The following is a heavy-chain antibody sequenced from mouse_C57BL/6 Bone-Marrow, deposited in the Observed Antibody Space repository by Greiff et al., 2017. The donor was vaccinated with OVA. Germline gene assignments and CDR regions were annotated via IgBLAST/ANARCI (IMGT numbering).Heavy chain of an antibody. CDR2: IRSKSNNYAT. CDR1: GFSFNTYA. CDR3: VSYYGNYEGVFAY. V-gene: IGHV10-1*01. Sequence: EVKLMESGGGLVQPKGSLKLSCAASGFSFNTYAMNWVRQAPGKGLEWVARIRSKSNNYATYYADSVKDRFTISRDDSESMLYLQMNNLKTEDTAMYYCVSYYGNYEGVFAYWGQGTLVTVSA. D-gene: IGHD2-1*01. J-gene: IGHJ3*01.